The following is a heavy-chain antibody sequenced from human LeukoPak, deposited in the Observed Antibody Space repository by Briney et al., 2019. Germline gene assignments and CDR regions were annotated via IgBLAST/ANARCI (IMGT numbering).Heavy chain of an antibody. CDR3: AKGVSRDGYNYFDY. CDR2: IRYDGSNK. D-gene: IGHD5-24*01. CDR1: GFTFSNYG. Sequence: GGSLRLSCAASGFTFSNYGMHWVRQDPGKGLEWVSFIRYDGSNKNYVDSVKGRFTISRDNSKNTVDLEMNSLRAEDTAVYYCAKGVSRDGYNYFDYWGQGTLVTVSS. J-gene: IGHJ4*02. V-gene: IGHV3-30*02.